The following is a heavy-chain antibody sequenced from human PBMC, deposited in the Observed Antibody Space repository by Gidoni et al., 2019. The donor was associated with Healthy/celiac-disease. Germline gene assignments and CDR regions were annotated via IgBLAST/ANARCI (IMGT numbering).Heavy chain of an antibody. J-gene: IGHJ6*02. D-gene: IGHD3-22*01. CDR1: GFTLSSYG. CDR3: ARGSHYYDSSGYYNDRMDV. V-gene: IGHV3-30*03. Sequence: QVQLVGSGGGVVQPGRSLSLPCAASGFTLSSYGMHWVRRAPGKGLEWVAVISYDGSNKYYADAVKGRFTISRDNSKNTLYLQMNSLRAEDTAVYYCARGSHYYDSSGYYNDRMDVWGQGTTVTVSS. CDR2: ISYDGSNK.